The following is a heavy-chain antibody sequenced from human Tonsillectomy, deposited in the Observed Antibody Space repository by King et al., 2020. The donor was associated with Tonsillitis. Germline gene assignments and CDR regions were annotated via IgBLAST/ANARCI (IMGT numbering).Heavy chain of an antibody. V-gene: IGHV3-33*06. Sequence: VQLVESGGGVVQPGRSLRLSCAASGFSLSSYGVHWVRQAPGKGLEWVALIWYDGRNEYYADSVKGRFTLSRDNSKNTLYLQMTGLRAEDTAVYYCAKDGGEIHYYSYYMDVWGQGTTVTVSS. CDR3: AKDGGEIHYYSYYMDV. J-gene: IGHJ6*02. CDR1: GFSLSSYG. CDR2: IWYDGRNE. D-gene: IGHD1-26*01.